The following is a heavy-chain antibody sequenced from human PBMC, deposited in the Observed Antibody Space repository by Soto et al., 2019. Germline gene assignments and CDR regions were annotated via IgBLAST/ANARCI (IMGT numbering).Heavy chain of an antibody. J-gene: IGHJ3*01. Sequence: QVQLVESGGGVVQPGTYLRLSCVATGVTFSNYGIDWILQAPGRGLEWVAVRWHDGSQKYLADSVRGRFTIYRDNSKNTVYLQMKSLRAEDTAVYYCDGRDDAFYVWGQGTMVTVSS. CDR2: RWHDGSQK. CDR3: DGRDDAFYV. V-gene: IGHV3-33*01. CDR1: GVTFSNYG.